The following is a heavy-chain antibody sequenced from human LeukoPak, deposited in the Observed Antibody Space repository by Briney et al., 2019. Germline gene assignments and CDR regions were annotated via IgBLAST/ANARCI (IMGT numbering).Heavy chain of an antibody. CDR3: AKVRSYGYVPFDY. Sequence: GGSLRLSCAASGFTFSSYAMSWVRRAPGKGLEWVSAISGSGGSTYYADSVKGRFTISRDNSKNTLYLQMNSLRAEDTAVYYCAKVRSYGYVPFDYWGQGTLVTVSS. D-gene: IGHD5-18*01. J-gene: IGHJ4*02. CDR1: GFTFSSYA. CDR2: ISGSGGST. V-gene: IGHV3-23*01.